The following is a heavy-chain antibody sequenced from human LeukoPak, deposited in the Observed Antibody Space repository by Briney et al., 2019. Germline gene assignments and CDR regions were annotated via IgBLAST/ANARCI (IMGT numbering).Heavy chain of an antibody. J-gene: IGHJ4*02. CDR2: INPNSGGT. CDR3: ARVEYYTKGVCINYDL. D-gene: IGHD2-8*01. CDR1: GYTFTGPY. V-gene: IGHV1-2*02. Sequence: ASLKVSCKASGYTFTGPYIHWMRQAPGQGPEWMGWINPNSGGTKYAQKFQGRVTVTRDTSTSTAYMELSGLRTDDTATYYCARVEYYTKGVCINYDLWGQGTLVTVSS.